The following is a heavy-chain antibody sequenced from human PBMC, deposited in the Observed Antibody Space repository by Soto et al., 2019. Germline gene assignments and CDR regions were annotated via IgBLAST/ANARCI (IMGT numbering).Heavy chain of an antibody. CDR3: ATADGFGVVTPFFEY. CDR2: SYYRGST. V-gene: IGHV4-39*01. CDR1: GGSISSRSHY. J-gene: IGHJ4*02. Sequence: QLQLQESGPGLVKPSETLSLTCTVSGGSISSRSHYWGWIRQSPGKHLEWIGSSYYRGSTHYNPSLKTRVTLFVDTSNNQVSLKVYSVTAADTAVYYCATADGFGVVTPFFEYWGQGILVTVSS. D-gene: IGHD3-3*01.